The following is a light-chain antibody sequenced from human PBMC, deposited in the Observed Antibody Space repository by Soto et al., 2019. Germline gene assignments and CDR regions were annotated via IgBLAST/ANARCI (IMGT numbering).Light chain of an antibody. V-gene: IGKV1-5*03. CDR1: QSISSW. Sequence: DIQMTQFPSTLSASVGDRVTITCRASQSISSWLAWYQQKPGKAPKRLIYKASSLESGVPSGFSGSGSGTEFTLTICSLQPDEFATYYCQQYNSYSTFGQGTKV. CDR2: KAS. J-gene: IGKJ1*01. CDR3: QQYNSYST.